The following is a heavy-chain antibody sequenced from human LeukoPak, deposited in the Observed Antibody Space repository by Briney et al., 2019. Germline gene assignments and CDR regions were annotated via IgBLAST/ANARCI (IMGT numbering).Heavy chain of an antibody. CDR3: AKDLGATYGDYFDY. CDR2: ISGSGGST. D-gene: IGHD4-17*01. CDR1: GFTFSSYA. Sequence: QTGASLRLSCAASGFTFSSYAMSWVRQAPGKGLEWVSAISGSGGSTYYADSVKGRFTISRDNSKNTLYLQMNSLRAEDTAVYYCAKDLGATYGDYFDYWGQGTLVTVSS. V-gene: IGHV3-23*01. J-gene: IGHJ4*02.